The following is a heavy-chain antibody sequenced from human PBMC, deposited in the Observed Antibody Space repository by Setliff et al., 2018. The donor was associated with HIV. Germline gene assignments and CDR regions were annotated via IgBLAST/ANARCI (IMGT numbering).Heavy chain of an antibody. CDR1: GGSISSYY. D-gene: IGHD5-18*01. CDR2: IYYGGST. Sequence: LSLTCTVSGGSISSYYWSWIRQPPGRGLEWIGYIYYGGSTNYNPSLKSRVTISVDTSKNQFSLKLSSVTAADTAVYYCASSPSKRGYSYAPGGGAFNIWGQGTKVTVSS. J-gene: IGHJ3*02. V-gene: IGHV4-59*01. CDR3: ASSPSKRGYSYAPGGGAFNI.